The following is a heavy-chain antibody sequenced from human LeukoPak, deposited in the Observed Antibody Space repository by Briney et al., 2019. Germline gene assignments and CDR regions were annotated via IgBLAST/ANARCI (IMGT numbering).Heavy chain of an antibody. CDR1: GFTFSSYG. CDR2: ISGSGGST. CDR3: AKIPKAHIAVAGTGIDY. Sequence: PGGSLRLSCAASGFTFSSYGMHWVRQAPGKGLEWVSAISGSGGSTYYADSVKGRFTISRDNSKNTLYLQMNSLRAEDTAVYYCAKIPKAHIAVAGTGIDYWGQGTLVTVSS. D-gene: IGHD6-19*01. J-gene: IGHJ4*02. V-gene: IGHV3-23*01.